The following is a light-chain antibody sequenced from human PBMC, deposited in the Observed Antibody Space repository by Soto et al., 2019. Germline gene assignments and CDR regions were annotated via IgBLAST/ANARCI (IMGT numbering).Light chain of an antibody. V-gene: IGKV3-15*01. CDR3: QQYNNWPVT. J-gene: IGKJ1*01. CDR2: GAS. CDR1: QSVSSN. Sequence: EIVMTQSPATLSVSPGERATLSCRASQSVSSNLAWYQQKPGQAPRLLIYGASTRATGIPARFSGSGSGTEFTLTISSLQSEDFAAYYCQQYNNWPVTFGQGIKVEIK.